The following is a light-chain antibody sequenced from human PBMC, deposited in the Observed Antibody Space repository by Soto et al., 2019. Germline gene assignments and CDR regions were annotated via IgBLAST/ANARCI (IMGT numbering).Light chain of an antibody. CDR3: SAYTHSNTVI. CDR1: SSDIGGYNY. J-gene: IGLJ2*01. V-gene: IGLV2-14*01. CDR2: DVS. Sequence: QSVLTQPASVSGSPGQSITISCTGTSSDIGGYNYVSWYRQHPGKAPKLIIYDVSNRPSGVSNRFSGSKSGNTASLTISGLQAEDEADYYCSAYTHSNTVIFGGGTKLTVL.